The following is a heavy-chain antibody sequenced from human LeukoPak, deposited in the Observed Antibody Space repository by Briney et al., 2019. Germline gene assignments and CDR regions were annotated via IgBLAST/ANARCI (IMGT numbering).Heavy chain of an antibody. D-gene: IGHD1-1*01. CDR2: INPNSGGT. Sequence: GASVKVSCKASGYTFTGYYMHWVRQAPGQGLEWMGWINPNSGGTNYAQKFQGRVTMTRDTSISTAYMELSRLRSDDTAVYYCARARLTSPNWFDPWGQGTLVTVSS. CDR1: GYTFTGYY. V-gene: IGHV1-2*02. J-gene: IGHJ5*02. CDR3: ARARLTSPNWFDP.